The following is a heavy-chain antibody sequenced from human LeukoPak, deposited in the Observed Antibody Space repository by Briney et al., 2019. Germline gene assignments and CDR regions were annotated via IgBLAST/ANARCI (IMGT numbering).Heavy chain of an antibody. V-gene: IGHV3-13*01. Sequence: GGSLRLSCAAPGFTFSSYDMHWVRQATGKGLEWVSTIGTAGDTYYPGSVKGRFTISGENAKNSLYLQMNSLRAGDTAVYYCARDRGVFEPNGYYYGMDVWGQGTTVTVSS. CDR1: GFTFSSYD. J-gene: IGHJ6*02. D-gene: IGHD3-3*01. CDR3: ARDRGVFEPNGYYYGMDV. CDR2: IGTAGDT.